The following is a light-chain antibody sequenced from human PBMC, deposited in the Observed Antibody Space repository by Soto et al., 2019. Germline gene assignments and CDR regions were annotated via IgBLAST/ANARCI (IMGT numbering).Light chain of an antibody. CDR1: QGISGW. Sequence: DIQMTQSPSSVSASVGDRVTIPCRASQGISGWLAWYQQKPGEAPKLLIYAASTLQSGVPSRFSGYRSGTEFTLTINSLQPEDFATYYCQQATISQLTFGGGTKVEIK. CDR3: QQATISQLT. CDR2: AAS. J-gene: IGKJ4*01. V-gene: IGKV1-12*01.